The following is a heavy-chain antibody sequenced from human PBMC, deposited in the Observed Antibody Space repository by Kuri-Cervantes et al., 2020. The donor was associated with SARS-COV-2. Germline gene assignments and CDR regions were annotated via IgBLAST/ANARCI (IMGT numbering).Heavy chain of an antibody. J-gene: IGHJ4*02. Sequence: SVKVSCKASGGTFSSYAISWGRQAPGQGLEWMGGIIPIFGTANYAQKLQGRVTITADESTSTAYMELSSLRSEDTAVYYCATGRLGTDSSIWYVPDYWGQGTLVTVSS. CDR2: IIPIFGTA. D-gene: IGHD6-13*01. CDR3: ATGRLGTDSSIWYVPDY. CDR1: GGTFSSYA. V-gene: IGHV1-69*13.